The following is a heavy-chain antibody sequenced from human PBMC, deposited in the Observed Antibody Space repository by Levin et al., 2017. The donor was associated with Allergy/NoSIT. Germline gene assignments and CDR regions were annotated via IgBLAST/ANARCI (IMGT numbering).Heavy chain of an antibody. Sequence: GGSLRLSCAPSGFTFSYYSMNWVRQAPGEGLEWISYISPTSSTIYYADSVKDRFTISRDDAKNSLYLQMNSLRAEDTAVYYCARAFGNGLYYFKYWGQGALVTVSS. CDR2: ISPTSSTI. J-gene: IGHJ4*02. CDR3: ARAFGNGLYYFKY. CDR1: GFTFSYYS. V-gene: IGHV3-48*01. D-gene: IGHD6-19*01.